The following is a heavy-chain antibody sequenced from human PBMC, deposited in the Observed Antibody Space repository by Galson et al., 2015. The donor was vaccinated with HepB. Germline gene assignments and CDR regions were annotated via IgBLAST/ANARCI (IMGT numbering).Heavy chain of an antibody. CDR1: GFTFSSYA. V-gene: IGHV3-23*01. CDR2: ISGSGGST. CDR3: AKAWPMVRGEKRGPYYFDY. J-gene: IGHJ4*02. D-gene: IGHD3-10*01. Sequence: SLRLSCAASGFTFSSYAMSWVRQAPGKGLEWVSAISGSGGSTYYADSVKGRFTISRDNSKNTLYLQMNSLRAEDTAVYYCAKAWPMVRGEKRGPYYFDYWGQGTLVTVSS.